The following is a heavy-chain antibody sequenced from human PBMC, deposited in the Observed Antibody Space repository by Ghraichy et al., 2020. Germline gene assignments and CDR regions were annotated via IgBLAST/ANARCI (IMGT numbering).Heavy chain of an antibody. Sequence: ASVKVSCKASGYTFTGYYMHWVRQAPGQGLEWMGWINPNSGGTNYAQKFQGRVTMTRDTSISTAYMELSRLRSDDTAVYYCARGSPLPPLKGYYGSGSYPTDPYYYYGMDVWGQGTTVTVSS. D-gene: IGHD3-10*01. J-gene: IGHJ6*02. CDR2: INPNSGGT. CDR1: GYTFTGYY. CDR3: ARGSPLPPLKGYYGSGSYPTDPYYYYGMDV. V-gene: IGHV1-2*02.